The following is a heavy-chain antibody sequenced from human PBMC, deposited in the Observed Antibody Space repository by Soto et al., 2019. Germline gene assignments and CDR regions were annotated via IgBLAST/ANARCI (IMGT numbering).Heavy chain of an antibody. V-gene: IGHV4-34*01. CDR2: INHNGDT. CDR3: AREWGFCDGTRCFPLFYY. D-gene: IGHD2-2*01. CDR1: GGSFSGFQ. J-gene: IGHJ4*02. Sequence: VQLQQWGAGVLKPSETLSLTCAAHGGSFSGFQWSWIRQAPGKGLEWIGEINHNGDTNYNPSLKSRVTISIDTSKNEFSLKLTSVTAGDTARCYCAREWGFCDGTRCFPLFYYWGQGVLVTVSS.